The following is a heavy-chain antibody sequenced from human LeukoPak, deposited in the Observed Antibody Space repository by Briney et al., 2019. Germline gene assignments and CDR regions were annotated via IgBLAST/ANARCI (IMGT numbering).Heavy chain of an antibody. CDR2: ISGSGGST. Sequence: GGSLRLFCAASGFTFSSYAMSWVRQAPGKGLEWVSGISGSGGSTSYADSVKGRFTISRDNSKNTLYLQMNTLRVEDTAVYYCAKARALCGGDCTEYFQHWGQGTLVTVSS. CDR3: AKARALCGGDCTEYFQH. D-gene: IGHD2-21*02. J-gene: IGHJ1*01. V-gene: IGHV3-23*01. CDR1: GFTFSSYA.